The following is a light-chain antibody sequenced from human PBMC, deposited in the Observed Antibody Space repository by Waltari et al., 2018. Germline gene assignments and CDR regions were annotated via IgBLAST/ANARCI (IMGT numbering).Light chain of an antibody. CDR2: EGS. Sequence: QSALTQPASVSGSPGQSITISCTGTSSDVGSYNLVSWYQHHPGKAPKLMIYEGSRRPSGLSNRFSGSQSGNTASLTISGLRAEDEADYHCCSYAGNNTFVFGTGTKVTVL. V-gene: IGLV2-23*01. J-gene: IGLJ1*01. CDR3: CSYAGNNTFV. CDR1: SSDVGSYNL.